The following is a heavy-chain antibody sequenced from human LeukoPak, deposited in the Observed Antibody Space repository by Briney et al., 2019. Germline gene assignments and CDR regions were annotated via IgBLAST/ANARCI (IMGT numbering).Heavy chain of an antibody. V-gene: IGHV3-48*01. CDR2: ISISSSTI. CDR3: ARGLQPDY. Sequence: GGSLRLSCAASGFTFSSLSMNWVRQAPGKGLEWVSYISISSSTIYYADSVKGRLTISRDNAKNSLYLQMNSLRVEDTAVYYCARGLQPDYWGQGTLVTVSS. D-gene: IGHD2-15*01. CDR1: GFTFSSLS. J-gene: IGHJ4*02.